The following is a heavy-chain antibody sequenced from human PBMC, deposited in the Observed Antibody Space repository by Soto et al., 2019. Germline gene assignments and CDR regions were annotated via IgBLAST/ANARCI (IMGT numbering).Heavy chain of an antibody. CDR1: GFIFSNYG. V-gene: IGHV3-33*01. D-gene: IGHD3-22*01. CDR3: AIDQAGIVVAPIDTYSLSNRFDS. CDR2: IWYDGVNK. Sequence: QVQVVESGGGVVQPGRSLRLSCAASGFIFSNYGMHWVRQAPGKGLEWLAAIWYDGVNKHYADSVKGRFSTSRDKSKNTLYIQSNSMRGQGTAVYYCAIDQAGIVVAPIDTYSLSNRFDSWGQGTLVNVSS. J-gene: IGHJ5*01.